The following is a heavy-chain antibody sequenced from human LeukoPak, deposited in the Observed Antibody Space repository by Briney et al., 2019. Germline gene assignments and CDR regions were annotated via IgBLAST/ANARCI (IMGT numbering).Heavy chain of an antibody. Sequence: ASVKVSCKASGGTFSSYAISWVRQSRGQGLDGMGGIIPIFGTANHAQKFPSRVTITTDKSTSTTYLELSSPRSEDTAVYYCARGGYSYGPHYYYYYMDVWGKGTTVTVSS. D-gene: IGHD5-18*01. CDR2: IIPIFGTA. CDR1: GGTFSSYA. J-gene: IGHJ6*03. CDR3: ARGGYSYGPHYYYYYMDV. V-gene: IGHV1-69*05.